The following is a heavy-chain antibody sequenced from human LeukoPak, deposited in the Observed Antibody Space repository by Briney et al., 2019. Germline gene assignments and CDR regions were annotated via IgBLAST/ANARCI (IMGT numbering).Heavy chain of an antibody. CDR3: ARRHTNGWYYFDY. D-gene: IGHD6-19*01. V-gene: IGHV1-2*02. J-gene: IGHJ4*02. CDR1: GYTFTGYY. CDR2: TNPNSGGT. Sequence: ASAKVSCKASGYTFTGYYIHWVRQAPGQGLEWMGWTNPNSGGTNYAQKFQGRVTMTRDTSISTAYMDLSRLRSDDTAVYYCARRHTNGWYYFDYWGQGTLVTVSS.